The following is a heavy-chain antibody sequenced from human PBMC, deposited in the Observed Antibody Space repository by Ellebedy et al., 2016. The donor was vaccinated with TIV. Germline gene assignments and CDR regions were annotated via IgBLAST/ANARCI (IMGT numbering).Heavy chain of an antibody. CDR3: ARGRRDNWSSYLFDH. CDR1: GYTFASYD. J-gene: IGHJ4*02. CDR2: MNPNSGNT. V-gene: IGHV1-8*01. D-gene: IGHD1-1*01. Sequence: AASVKVSCKASGYTFASYDINWVRQANGQGLEWMGWMNPNSGNTGYAQKFQGRVTMTRNTSISTAFMELSSLRSEDTAVDYCARGRRDNWSSYLFDHWGQGTLVPVSS.